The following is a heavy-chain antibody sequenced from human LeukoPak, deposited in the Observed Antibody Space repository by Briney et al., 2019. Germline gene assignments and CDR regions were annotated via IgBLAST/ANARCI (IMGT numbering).Heavy chain of an antibody. D-gene: IGHD4-17*01. CDR2: IYYSGST. CDR1: GGSISSYY. CDR3: ARETTVIPKLPFSAFDI. V-gene: IGHV4-59*01. Sequence: PSETLSLACTVSGGSISSYYWSWIRQPPGKGLEWIGYIYYSGSTNYNPSLKSRVTISVDTSKNQFSLKLSSVTAADTAVYYCARETTVIPKLPFSAFDIWGQGTMVTVSS. J-gene: IGHJ3*02.